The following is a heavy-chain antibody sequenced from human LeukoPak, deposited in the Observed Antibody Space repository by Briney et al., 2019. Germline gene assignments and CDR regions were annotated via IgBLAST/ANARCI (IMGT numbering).Heavy chain of an antibody. CDR2: IRYDGSNK. CDR1: GFTFSSYG. Sequence: GGSLRLSCAASGFTFSSYGMHWVRQAPGKGPEWVAFIRYDGSNKYYADSVKGRFTISRDNSKNTLYLQMNSLRAEDTAVYYCAKGHKGFYYGSGSSFDYWGQGTLVTVSS. D-gene: IGHD3-10*01. J-gene: IGHJ4*02. CDR3: AKGHKGFYYGSGSSFDY. V-gene: IGHV3-30*02.